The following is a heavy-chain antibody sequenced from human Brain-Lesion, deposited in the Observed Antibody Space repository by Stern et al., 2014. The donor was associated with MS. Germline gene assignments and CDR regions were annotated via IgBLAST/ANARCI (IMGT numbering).Heavy chain of an antibody. Sequence: VPLVQSGAEVKKPGASVKVSCKTSGYIFTGYYIHWVRQATGKGLEWMARINPKTGGTKYAQKCHGKVPMSRDTSISTAYVELSSLTSDDTAVYYCARDQRGITIFGVVTDYYYLGMDVWGQGTTVTVSS. D-gene: IGHD3-3*01. J-gene: IGHJ6*02. V-gene: IGHV1-2*02. CDR3: ARDQRGITIFGVVTDYYYLGMDV. CDR1: GYIFTGYY. CDR2: INPKTGGT.